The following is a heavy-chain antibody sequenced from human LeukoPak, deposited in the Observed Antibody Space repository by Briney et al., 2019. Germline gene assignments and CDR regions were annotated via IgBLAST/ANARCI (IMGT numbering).Heavy chain of an antibody. CDR2: IYTSGST. Sequence: SETLSLTCTVSGGSISSGSYYWSWIRQPAGKGLEWTGRIYTSGSTNYNPSLKSRVTISVDTSKNQFSLKLSSVTAADTAVYYCAAARPHCSSAFDYWGQGTLVTVSS. CDR1: GGSISSGSYY. CDR3: AAARPHCSSAFDY. D-gene: IGHD6-6*01. V-gene: IGHV4-61*02. J-gene: IGHJ4*02.